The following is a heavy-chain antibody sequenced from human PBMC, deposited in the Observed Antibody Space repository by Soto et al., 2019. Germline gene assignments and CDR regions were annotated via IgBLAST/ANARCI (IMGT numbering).Heavy chain of an antibody. Sequence: SVKVSCKASGGTFSSYAISWVRQAPGQGLEWMGGIIPIFGTANYAQKFQGRVTITADESTSTAYMELSSLRSEDTAVYYCASVSRHRQGSYSGSLWGQGTLVTFSS. CDR2: IIPIFGTA. J-gene: IGHJ4*02. V-gene: IGHV1-69*13. CDR1: GGTFSSYA. CDR3: ASVSRHRQGSYSGSL. D-gene: IGHD3-10*01.